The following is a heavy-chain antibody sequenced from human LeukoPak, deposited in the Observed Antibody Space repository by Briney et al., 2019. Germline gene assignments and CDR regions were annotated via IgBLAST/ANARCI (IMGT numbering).Heavy chain of an antibody. CDR1: GFTFSNAW. Sequence: GGSLRLSCAASGFTFSNAWMSWVRQAPGKGLEWVARIKSKTDGGTTDYAAHVKGRFTISRDDSKNTLYLQMNSLKTEDTAVYYCTTEYYDILTGYCPIDYWGQGTLVSVSS. D-gene: IGHD3-9*01. V-gene: IGHV3-15*01. CDR2: IKSKTDGGTT. CDR3: TTEYYDILTGYCPIDY. J-gene: IGHJ4*02.